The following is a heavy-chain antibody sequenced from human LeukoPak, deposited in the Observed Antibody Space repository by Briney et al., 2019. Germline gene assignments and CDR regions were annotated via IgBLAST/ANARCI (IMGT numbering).Heavy chain of an antibody. CDR1: GSTFSSYA. CDR2: ISYDGSNK. J-gene: IGHJ4*02. V-gene: IGHV3-30*04. D-gene: IGHD1-1*01. CDR3: ARAPGYGAAYYFDY. Sequence: GGSLRLSCAASGSTFSSYAMHWVRQAPGKGLEWVAVISYDGSNKYYADSVKGRFTISRDNSKNTLYLQMNSLRAEDTAVYYCARAPGYGAAYYFDYWGQGTLVTVSS.